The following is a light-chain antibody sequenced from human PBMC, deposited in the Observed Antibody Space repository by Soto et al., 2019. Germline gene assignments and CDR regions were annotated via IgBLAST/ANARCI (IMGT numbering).Light chain of an antibody. V-gene: IGLV2-14*01. CDR1: SSDVGGYKY. Sequence: QSALTQPASVSGSPGQSITISCTGTSSDVGGYKYVSWYQQHPDKAPKLMIYVVSNRPSGVSNRFSGSKSGNTASLTISGLPAEDEAVYYCGSYTSSDTPYVFGTGTKLTVL. J-gene: IGLJ1*01. CDR3: GSYTSSDTPYV. CDR2: VVS.